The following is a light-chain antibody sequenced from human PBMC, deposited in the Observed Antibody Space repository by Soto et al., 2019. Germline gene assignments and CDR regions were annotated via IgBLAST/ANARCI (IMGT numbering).Light chain of an antibody. Sequence: EVVLTQSPGTLSLSPGERATLSCRAGQSVSNDYLASYQQKPSQAPRLLIHGASSRAIGIPDRFSGGGSGTDFTLNISRLEPEDFAVYYCQHYGISVPITFGPGTTVHL. V-gene: IGKV3-20*01. J-gene: IGKJ3*01. CDR2: GAS. CDR3: QHYGISVPIT. CDR1: QSVSNDY.